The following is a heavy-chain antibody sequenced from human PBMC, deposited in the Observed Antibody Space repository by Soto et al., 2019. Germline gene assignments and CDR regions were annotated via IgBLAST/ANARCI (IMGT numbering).Heavy chain of an antibody. CDR3: ARRYGGNFDY. Sequence: LSLTCTVSGGSISSGGYYWSWIRQHPGKGLEWIGYIYYSGSTYYNPSFKSRVTISVDTSKNQFSLKLSSVTAADTAVYYCARRYGGNFDYWGQGTLVTVSS. V-gene: IGHV4-31*03. CDR2: IYYSGST. CDR1: GGSISSGGYY. D-gene: IGHD2-15*01. J-gene: IGHJ4*02.